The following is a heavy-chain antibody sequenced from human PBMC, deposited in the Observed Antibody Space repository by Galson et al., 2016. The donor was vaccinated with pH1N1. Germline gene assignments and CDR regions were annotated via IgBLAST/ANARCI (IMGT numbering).Heavy chain of an antibody. D-gene: IGHD2-15*01. CDR1: GFTFSSYA. V-gene: IGHV3-23*01. CDR3: AKGARGVVVVASTH. CDR2: ISDSGSST. Sequence: SLRLSCAASGFTFSSYAMTWVRQAPGKGLEWVSGISDSGSSTYYADSVKGRFTISRDNSTNTVYLQMNSLRAEDTAVYYCAKGARGVVVVASTHWGQGTLVTVSS. J-gene: IGHJ4*02.